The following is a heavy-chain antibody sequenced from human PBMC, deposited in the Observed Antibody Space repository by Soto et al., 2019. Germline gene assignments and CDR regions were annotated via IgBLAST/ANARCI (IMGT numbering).Heavy chain of an antibody. CDR1: GFTFSSYG. J-gene: IGHJ4*02. D-gene: IGHD6-13*01. Sequence: PGGSLRLSCAASGFTFSSYGMHWVRQAPGKGLEWVAVIWYDGSNKYYADSVKGRFTISRDNSKNTLYLQMNSLRAEDTAVYYCARDRGIAGLDYWGQGTLVTVSS. V-gene: IGHV3-33*01. CDR2: IWYDGSNK. CDR3: ARDRGIAGLDY.